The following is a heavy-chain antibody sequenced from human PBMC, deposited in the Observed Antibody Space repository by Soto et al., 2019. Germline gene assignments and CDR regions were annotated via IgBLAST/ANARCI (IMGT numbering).Heavy chain of an antibody. J-gene: IGHJ4*02. CDR2: INHSGST. CDR3: ARGREVLRFLEWQLYFDY. D-gene: IGHD3-3*01. V-gene: IGHV4-34*01. CDR1: GGSFSGYY. Sequence: PSETLSLTCAVYGGSFSGYYWSWIRQPPGKGLEWIGEINHSGSTNYNPSLKSRVTISVDTSKNQFSLKLSSVTAADTAVYYCARGREVLRFLEWQLYFDYWGQGTLVTVSS.